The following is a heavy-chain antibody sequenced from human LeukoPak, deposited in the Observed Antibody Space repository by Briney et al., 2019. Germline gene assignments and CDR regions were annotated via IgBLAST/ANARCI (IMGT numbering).Heavy chain of an antibody. J-gene: IGHJ6*02. Sequence: ASVTVSFTASGGTFTSYGISWVRQAPGQGLEWMGWISAYNGNTNYAQKLQGRVTMTTDTSTSTAYMELRSLRSDDTAVYYCARDRRSPWLLQYYYGMDVWGQGTTVTVSS. CDR2: ISAYNGNT. CDR1: GGTFTSYG. CDR3: ARDRRSPWLLQYYYGMDV. V-gene: IGHV1-18*01. D-gene: IGHD2-15*01.